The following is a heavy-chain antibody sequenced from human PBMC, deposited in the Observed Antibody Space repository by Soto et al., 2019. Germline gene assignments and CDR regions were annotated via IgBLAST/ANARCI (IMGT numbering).Heavy chain of an antibody. V-gene: IGHV3-21*01. CDR1: GFTFSTYT. CDR3: ARGVYYFDY. J-gene: IGHJ4*02. Sequence: ESGGGLVKPGGSPRLSCAASGFTFSTYTLNWVRQAPGKGLEWVSSISSGSSYIYYAGSVKGRFTISRDNAKNSLYLQMNSLRAEDTAVYYCARGVYYFDYWGQGTLVTVSS. CDR2: ISSGSSYI.